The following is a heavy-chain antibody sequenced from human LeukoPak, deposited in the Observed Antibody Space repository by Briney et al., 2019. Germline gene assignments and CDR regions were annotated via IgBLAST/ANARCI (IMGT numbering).Heavy chain of an antibody. CDR2: INPNGGGT. J-gene: IGHJ5*02. CDR1: GYTFTGYY. Sequence: ASVKVSCKASGYTFTGYYMHWVRQAPGQGLEWMGRINPNGGGTNYAQKFQGRVTMTRDTSISTAYMELSRLRSDDTAVYYCARDFVAAVSNWFDPWGQGTLVTVSS. D-gene: IGHD6-13*01. CDR3: ARDFVAAVSNWFDP. V-gene: IGHV1-2*06.